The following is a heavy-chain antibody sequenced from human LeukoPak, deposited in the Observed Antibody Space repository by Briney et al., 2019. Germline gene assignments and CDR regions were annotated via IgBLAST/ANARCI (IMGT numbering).Heavy chain of an antibody. Sequence: ASVKVSCKASGYTFTGYYMHWVRQAPGQGLEWMGWINPNSGGTNYAQKFQGRVTMTRDTSNSTAYMELSRLRSDDTAVYYCARVEVVAAGPLYYMDVWGKGTTVTLSS. V-gene: IGHV1-2*02. J-gene: IGHJ6*03. CDR2: INPNSGGT. D-gene: IGHD2-15*01. CDR1: GYTFTGYY. CDR3: ARVEVVAAGPLYYMDV.